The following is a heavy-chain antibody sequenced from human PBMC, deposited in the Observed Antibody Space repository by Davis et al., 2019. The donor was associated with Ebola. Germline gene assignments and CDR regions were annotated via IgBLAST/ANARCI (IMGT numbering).Heavy chain of an antibody. J-gene: IGHJ4*02. CDR3: ARVRSSWYQEFDY. D-gene: IGHD6-13*01. V-gene: IGHV4-59*12. Sequence: MPGGSLSLSCTVSGGSISGDYWSWIRQPPGKGLEWIGYIHDSGSTNYNPSLKSRVTISVDTSKNQFSLRLSSVTAADTAVYYCARVRSSWYQEFDYWGQGTLVTVSS. CDR2: IHDSGST. CDR1: GGSISGDY.